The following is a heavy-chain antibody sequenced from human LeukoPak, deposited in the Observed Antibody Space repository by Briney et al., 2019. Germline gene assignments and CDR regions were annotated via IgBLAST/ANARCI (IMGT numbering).Heavy chain of an antibody. Sequence: GGSLRLSCAASGFTFSRYWMHWVRQAPGMGLVWVSRIKTDGSRTNYADSVKGRFTISRDNAKNSLYLQMNSLRAEDTALYYCANIAAAVPWGQGTLVTVSS. V-gene: IGHV3-74*01. J-gene: IGHJ5*02. CDR2: IKTDGSRT. CDR1: GFTFSRYW. CDR3: ANIAAAVP. D-gene: IGHD6-13*01.